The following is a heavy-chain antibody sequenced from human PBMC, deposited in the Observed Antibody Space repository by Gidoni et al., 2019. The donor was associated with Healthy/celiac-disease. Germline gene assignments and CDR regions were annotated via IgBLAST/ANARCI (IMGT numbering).Heavy chain of an antibody. CDR2: IYHSGST. J-gene: IGHJ5*02. Sequence: QVQLQESGPGLVKPSGTLSLTCAVSGGSIRSSNWWSWVRQPPGKGLEWIGEIYHSGSTNYNPSLKSRVTISVDKSKNQFSLKLSSVTAADTAVYYCAREGEMETVPAAMSRWFDPWGQGTLVTVSS. D-gene: IGHD2-2*01. CDR3: AREGEMETVPAAMSRWFDP. V-gene: IGHV4-4*02. CDR1: GGSIRSSNW.